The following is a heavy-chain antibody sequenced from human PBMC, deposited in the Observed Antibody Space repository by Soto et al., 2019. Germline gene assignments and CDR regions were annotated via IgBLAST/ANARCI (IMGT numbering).Heavy chain of an antibody. CDR1: GFTFSNAW. D-gene: IGHD3-22*01. CDR3: TTGKYYYDSSGYYYLDY. Sequence: GGSLRLSCAASGFTFSNAWMSWVRQAPGKGLEWVGRIKSKTDGGTTDYAAPVKGRFTISRDDSKNTLYLQMNSLKTEDTAVYYCTTGKYYYDSSGYYYLDYWGQGTLVTVSS. CDR2: IKSKTDGGTT. V-gene: IGHV3-15*01. J-gene: IGHJ4*02.